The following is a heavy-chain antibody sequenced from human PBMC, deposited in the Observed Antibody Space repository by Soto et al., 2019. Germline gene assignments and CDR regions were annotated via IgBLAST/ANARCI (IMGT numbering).Heavy chain of an antibody. CDR1: RFTYSSDW. CDR3: ASDLSGRSDV. V-gene: IGHV3-74*03. Sequence: GGSMRLPWAAARFTYSSDWLHLVRPAPGKGLVWVSRMSEDGGTTAYADSVQGRFTISRDNAKNTLYLQMDSLRVEHTAGYYCASDLSGRSDVWGQGSRVAVSS. J-gene: IGHJ6*02. CDR2: MSEDGGTT. D-gene: IGHD1-1*01.